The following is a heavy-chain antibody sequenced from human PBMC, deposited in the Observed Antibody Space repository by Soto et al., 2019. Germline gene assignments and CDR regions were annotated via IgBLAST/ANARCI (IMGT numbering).Heavy chain of an antibody. CDR1: GFTFSSYS. CDR2: ISSSSSTI. V-gene: IGHV3-48*02. CDR3: PSAPGIPVPGDTHWFDP. J-gene: IGHJ5*02. Sequence: GVLRLSCAASGFTFSSYSMNWVRQAPGKVLEWVSYISSSSSTIYYADSVKGRFTISRDNAKNSLYLQMNSLRDEHTAVYYWPSAPGIPVPGDTHWFDPWGQETLATVPS. D-gene: IGHD6-13*01.